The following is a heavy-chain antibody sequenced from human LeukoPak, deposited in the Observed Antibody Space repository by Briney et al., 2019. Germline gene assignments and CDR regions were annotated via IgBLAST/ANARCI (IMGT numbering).Heavy chain of an antibody. CDR2: TYYRSKWYN. CDR3: ARGGITAYYYDSSGYYSPYYYYYGMDV. CDR1: GDSVSSDSAA. D-gene: IGHD3-22*01. J-gene: IGHJ6*02. V-gene: IGHV6-1*01. Sequence: SQTLSLTCAISGDSVSSDSAAWNWISQSPSRDLEWLGRTYYRSKWYNDYAVSVKSRITINPDTSKNQFSLQLNSVTPEDTAVYYCARGGITAYYYDSSGYYSPYYYYYGMDVWGQGTTVTVSS.